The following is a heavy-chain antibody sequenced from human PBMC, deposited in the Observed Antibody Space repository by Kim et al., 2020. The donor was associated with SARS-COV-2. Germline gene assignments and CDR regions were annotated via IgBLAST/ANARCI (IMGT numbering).Heavy chain of an antibody. CDR2: ISSSGSTI. CDR1: GFTFSGYE. CDR3: ARGGTNLDY. V-gene: IGHV3-48*03. D-gene: IGHD3-16*01. J-gene: IGHJ4*02. Sequence: GGSLRLSCAASGFTFSGYEMNWVRQAPGKGLEWVSHISSSGSTINHADSVRGRFAISRDNAKNSLYLQMNSLRAEDTALYYCARGGTNLDYWGQGTLVTVSS.